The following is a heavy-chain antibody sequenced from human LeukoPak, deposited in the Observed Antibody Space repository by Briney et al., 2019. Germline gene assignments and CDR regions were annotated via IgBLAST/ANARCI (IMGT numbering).Heavy chain of an antibody. J-gene: IGHJ6*02. CDR1: GFTFSSYA. Sequence: GGSLRLSCAASGFTFSSYAMSWVRQAPGKGLEWVSGFSGSGGSTYYADSVKGRFTISRDNSKNTLYLQMNSLRAEDTAVYYCAKLSGYCTGTSCYRYYYYGMDVWGQGTTVTVSS. CDR3: AKLSGYCTGTSCYRYYYYGMDV. D-gene: IGHD2-2*01. CDR2: FSGSGGST. V-gene: IGHV3-23*01.